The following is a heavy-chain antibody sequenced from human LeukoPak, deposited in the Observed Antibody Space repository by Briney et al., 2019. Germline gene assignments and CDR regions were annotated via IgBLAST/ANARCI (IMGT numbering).Heavy chain of an antibody. CDR1: GFTFSSYA. V-gene: IGHV3-21*06. CDR3: ARSITTFGRIIDRFDY. Sequence: GGSLRLSCAASGFTFSSYAMSWVRQAPGKGLEWVSCIASNSEYKYYADSVKGRFTISRDSAKNSVYPQMNSLRTDDTAVYYCARSITTFGRIIDRFDYWGQGILVTVSS. J-gene: IGHJ4*02. CDR2: IASNSEYK. D-gene: IGHD3-3*01.